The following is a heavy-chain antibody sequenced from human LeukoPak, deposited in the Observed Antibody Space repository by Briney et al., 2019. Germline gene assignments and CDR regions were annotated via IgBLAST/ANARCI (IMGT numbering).Heavy chain of an antibody. V-gene: IGHV3-7*01. CDR2: IKQDGSEK. Sequence: GGSLRLSCEASGFTFSSYGMHWVRQAPGKGLEWVANIKQDGSEKYYVDSVKGRFTISRDNAKNSLYLQMNSLRAEDTAVYYCARDDKYSGSYYYYYGMDVWGQGTTVTVSS. J-gene: IGHJ6*02. D-gene: IGHD1-26*01. CDR1: GFTFSSYG. CDR3: ARDDKYSGSYYYYYGMDV.